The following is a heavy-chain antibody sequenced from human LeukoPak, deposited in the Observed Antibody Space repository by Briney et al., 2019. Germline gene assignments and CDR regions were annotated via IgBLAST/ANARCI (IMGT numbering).Heavy chain of an antibody. J-gene: IGHJ4*02. CDR2: IYYSGST. CDR3: ARGSQQLGGFDY. Sequence: PSETLSLTCTVSGGSISSSSYYWGWIRQPPGTGLEWIGSIYYSGSTYYNPSLKSRVTISVDTSKNQFSLKLSSVTAADTAVYYCARGSQQLGGFDYWGQGTLVTVSS. D-gene: IGHD6-13*01. CDR1: GGSISSSSYY. V-gene: IGHV4-39*07.